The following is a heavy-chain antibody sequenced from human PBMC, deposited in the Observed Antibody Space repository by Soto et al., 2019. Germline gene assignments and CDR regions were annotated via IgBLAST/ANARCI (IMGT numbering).Heavy chain of an antibody. J-gene: IGHJ5*02. CDR1: GGSISSYY. V-gene: IGHV4-59*08. Sequence: SETLSLTCTVSGGSISSYYWSWIRQPPGKGLEWIGYIYYSGSTNYNPSLKSRVTISVDTSKNQFSLKLSSVTAADTAVYYCARHGSSVELNWFDPWGQGTLVTVSS. CDR3: ARHGSSVELNWFDP. CDR2: IYYSGST. D-gene: IGHD1-26*01.